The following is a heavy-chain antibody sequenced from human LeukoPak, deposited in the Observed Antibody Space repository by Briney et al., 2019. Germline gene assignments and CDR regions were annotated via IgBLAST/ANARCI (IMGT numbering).Heavy chain of an antibody. J-gene: IGHJ4*02. CDR2: INPSGGST. CDR1: GYTFTSYY. V-gene: IGHV1-46*01. Sequence: GASVKVSCKASGYTFTSYYMHWGRQAPGQGRGWMGIINPSGGSTSYAQKFQGRVTMTRDMSTSTVYMALSSLRSEDTAVYYCARAGGYDCSGGSCYPYYFDYWGQGTLVIVSS. D-gene: IGHD2-15*01. CDR3: ARAGGYDCSGGSCYPYYFDY.